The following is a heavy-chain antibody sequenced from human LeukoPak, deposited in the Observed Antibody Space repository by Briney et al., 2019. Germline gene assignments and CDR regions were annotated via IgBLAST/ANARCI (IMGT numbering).Heavy chain of an antibody. D-gene: IGHD6-13*01. J-gene: IGHJ4*02. CDR3: ARESIAAAGTLGTSDY. CDR1: GFTFSSYA. CDR2: ISYDGSNK. V-gene: IGHV3-30-3*01. Sequence: GGSLRLSCAASGFTFSSYAMHWVRQAPGKGLEWVAVISYDGSNKYYADSVKGRFTISRDNAKNSLYLQMNSLRAEDTAVYYCARESIAAAGTLGTSDYWGQGTLVTVSS.